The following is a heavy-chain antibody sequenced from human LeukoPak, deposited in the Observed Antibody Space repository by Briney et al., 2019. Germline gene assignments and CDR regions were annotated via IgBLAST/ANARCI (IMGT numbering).Heavy chain of an antibody. V-gene: IGHV3-21*01. D-gene: IGHD6-6*01. CDR2: ISSSSSYI. CDR1: GFTFSSYS. Sequence: GGSLRLSCAASGFTFSSYSMNWVRQAPGKGLEWVSSISSSSSYIYYADSVKGRFTISRDNAKNSLYLQMNSLRAEDTAVYYCARHRFEQLVLHYYYYGMDVWGQGTTVTVYS. CDR3: ARHRFEQLVLHYYYYGMDV. J-gene: IGHJ6*02.